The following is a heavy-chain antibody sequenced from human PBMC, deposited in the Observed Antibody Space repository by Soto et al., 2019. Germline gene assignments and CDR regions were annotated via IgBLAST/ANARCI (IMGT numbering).Heavy chain of an antibody. Sequence: GGSLRLSCAASGFTFSSYWMHWVRQAPGKGLVWVSRINSDGSSTSYAYSVKGRFTISRDNAKNTLYLQMNSLRAEDSAVYCWAILSGPYYDVLTGYYAFDIWGQETMVTVSS. D-gene: IGHD3-9*01. CDR1: GFTFSSYW. V-gene: IGHV3-74*01. CDR3: AILSGPYYDVLTGYYAFDI. J-gene: IGHJ3*02. CDR2: INSDGSST.